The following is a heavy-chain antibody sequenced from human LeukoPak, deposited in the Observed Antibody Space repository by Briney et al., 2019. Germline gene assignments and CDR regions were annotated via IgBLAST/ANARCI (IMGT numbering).Heavy chain of an antibody. Sequence: SETLSLTCTVSGGSISSYYWSWIRQPPGKGLEWIGYIYYSGSTNYNPSLKSRVTISVDKSKNQFSLKLSSVTAADTAVYYCARDETTMVRGTFDYWGQGTLVTVSS. CDR3: ARDETTMVRGTFDY. J-gene: IGHJ4*02. D-gene: IGHD3-10*01. CDR2: IYYSGST. V-gene: IGHV4-59*12. CDR1: GGSISSYY.